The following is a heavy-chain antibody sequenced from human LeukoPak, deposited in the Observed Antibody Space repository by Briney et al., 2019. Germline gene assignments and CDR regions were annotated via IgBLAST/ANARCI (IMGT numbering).Heavy chain of an antibody. CDR1: GGSISSYY. D-gene: IGHD4-23*01. CDR3: ARDSALGGSSDY. J-gene: IGHJ4*02. Sequence: PSETLSLTCTVSGGSISSYYWSWIRQPPGKGLEWIGYIYYSGSTNYNPSLKSRVTISVDTSKNQFSLKLSSVTAADTAVYYCARDSALGGSSDYWGQGTLVTVSS. CDR2: IYYSGST. V-gene: IGHV4-59*12.